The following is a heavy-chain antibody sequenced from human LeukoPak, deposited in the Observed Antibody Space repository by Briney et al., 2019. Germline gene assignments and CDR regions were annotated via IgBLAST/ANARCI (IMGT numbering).Heavy chain of an antibody. V-gene: IGHV3-30-3*01. CDR3: ARARVTTGTTRIAFDI. Sequence: PGGSLRLSCAASGFTFSSYAMHWVRQAPGKGLEWVAVVSSDGNNKYHADSVKGRFTISRDNSKNTLYLQMNSLRAEDTAVHYCARARVTTGTTRIAFDIWGQGTMVTVSS. CDR1: GFTFSSYA. CDR2: VSSDGNNK. D-gene: IGHD1-1*01. J-gene: IGHJ3*02.